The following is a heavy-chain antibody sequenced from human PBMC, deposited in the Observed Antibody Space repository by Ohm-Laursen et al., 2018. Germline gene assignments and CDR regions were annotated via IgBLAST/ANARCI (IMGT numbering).Heavy chain of an antibody. CDR1: GFSLSTREMC. J-gene: IGHJ4*02. CDR3: ARIVRTSGSYYFDY. Sequence: TQTFTLTCTFSGFSLSTREMCVSWIRQPPGKALEWLAHIDWDDDKYYSTSLKTRLTISKDTSKNQVVLTMTNMDPVDTATYYCARIVRTSGSYYFDYWGQGTLVTVSS. D-gene: IGHD1-26*01. V-gene: IGHV2-70*01. CDR2: IDWDDDK.